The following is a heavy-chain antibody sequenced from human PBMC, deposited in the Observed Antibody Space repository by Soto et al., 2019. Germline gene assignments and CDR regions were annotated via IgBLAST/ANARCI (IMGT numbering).Heavy chain of an antibody. D-gene: IGHD6-19*01. Sequence: ASVKVSCKASGGTFSSYAISWVRQAPGQGLEWMGGIIPIFGTANYAQKFQGRVTITADKSTSTAYMELSSLRSEDTAVYYCARTVAGMGGYYYYGMDVWGQGTTVTVSS. CDR3: ARTVAGMGGYYYYGMDV. J-gene: IGHJ6*02. CDR2: IIPIFGTA. V-gene: IGHV1-69*06. CDR1: GGTFSSYA.